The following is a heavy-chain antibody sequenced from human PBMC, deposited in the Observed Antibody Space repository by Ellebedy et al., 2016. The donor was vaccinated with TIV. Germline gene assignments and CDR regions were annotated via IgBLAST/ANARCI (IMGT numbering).Heavy chain of an antibody. Sequence: GESLKISCKGSGYSFTNYWISWVRKMPGKGLEWMGRIDPSDSSTNYSPSFQGHVTISADKSINTAYLQWSSLKASDTGIYYCARKSHLRSGLDYWGQGTLVTVSP. CDR1: GYSFTNYW. D-gene: IGHD3-22*01. J-gene: IGHJ4*02. CDR2: IDPSDSST. CDR3: ARKSHLRSGLDY. V-gene: IGHV5-10-1*01.